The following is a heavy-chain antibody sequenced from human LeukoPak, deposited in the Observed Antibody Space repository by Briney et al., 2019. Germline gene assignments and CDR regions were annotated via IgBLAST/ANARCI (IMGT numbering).Heavy chain of an antibody. CDR1: GGTFNSYA. CDR3: ASLLDYGDASAFDY. Sequence: SVKVSCKASGGTFNSYAISWVRQAPGQGLEWMGRIIPIFGTTNYAQKFQGRVTIITDESTSTAYMELSGLRSEDTAVYYCASLLDYGDASAFDYWGQGTLVTVSS. V-gene: IGHV1-69*05. CDR2: IIPIFGTT. D-gene: IGHD4-17*01. J-gene: IGHJ4*02.